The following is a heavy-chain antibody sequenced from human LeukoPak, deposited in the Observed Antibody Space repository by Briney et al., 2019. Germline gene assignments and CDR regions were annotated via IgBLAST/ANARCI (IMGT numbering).Heavy chain of an antibody. J-gene: IGHJ4*02. CDR3: ATGFALVFDY. V-gene: IGHV3-23*01. CDR1: GFSFSSHG. Sequence: PGGSLRLSCAASGFSFSSHGMSWVRQAPGKGLEWVSGIIGGAGGTYYADSVKGRFTTSRDNAKNSLYLQMNSLRAEDTAVYYCATGFALVFDYWGQGTLVTVSS. D-gene: IGHD2-8*02. CDR2: IIGGAGGT.